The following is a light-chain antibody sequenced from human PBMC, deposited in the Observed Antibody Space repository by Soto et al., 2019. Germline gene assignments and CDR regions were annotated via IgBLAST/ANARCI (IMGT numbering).Light chain of an antibody. J-gene: IGKJ3*01. CDR2: DAS. CDR3: QPRSNWI. CDR1: QSVSNY. Sequence: VLSQSPATLSLSPGERATLSCRASQSVSNYVAWYQQKPGQAPRLLIYDASNRATGIPARFSGSGSGTDFTLTISSLEPDDFAVYYCQPRSNWIFGPGTKVDI. V-gene: IGKV3-11*01.